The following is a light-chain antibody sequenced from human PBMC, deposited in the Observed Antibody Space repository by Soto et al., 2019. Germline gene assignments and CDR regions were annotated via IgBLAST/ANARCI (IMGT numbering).Light chain of an antibody. CDR3: QQSFSTPT. CDR2: DAS. CDR1: QSISSW. V-gene: IGKV1-5*01. Sequence: DIQMTQSPSTLSASVGDRVTITCRASQSISSWLAWYQQKPGKAPKLLIYDASSLESGVPSRFSGSGSGTDFTLTISGLQSEDFATYYCQQSFSTPTFGQGTRLEIK. J-gene: IGKJ5*01.